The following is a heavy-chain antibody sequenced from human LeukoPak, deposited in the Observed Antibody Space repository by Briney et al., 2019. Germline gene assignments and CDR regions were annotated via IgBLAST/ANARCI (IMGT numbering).Heavy chain of an antibody. CDR1: GYTFTSYG. J-gene: IGHJ5*02. V-gene: IGHV1-18*04. Sequence: VKVSCRASGYTFTSYGISWVRQAPGQGLEWMGWISAYNGNTNYAQKLQGRVTMTTDTSTSTAYMELRSLRSDDTAVYYCARDTGYGSGFHWFDPWGQGTLVTVSS. CDR2: ISAYNGNT. CDR3: ARDTGYGSGFHWFDP. D-gene: IGHD3-10*01.